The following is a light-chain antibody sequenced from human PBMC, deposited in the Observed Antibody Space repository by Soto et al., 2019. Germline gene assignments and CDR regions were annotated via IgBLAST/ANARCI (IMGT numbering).Light chain of an antibody. CDR1: QSVSSSY. J-gene: IGKJ1*01. CDR2: GAS. Sequence: EIVLTQSPGTLSLSPGERATLSCRASQSVSSSYLAWYQQKPGQAPRLLIYGASSRATGIPDRFSGSGSGTDFTLTISSLGPEDFAVYYCQQYGNSPWTFGQGTKVEIK. V-gene: IGKV3-20*01. CDR3: QQYGNSPWT.